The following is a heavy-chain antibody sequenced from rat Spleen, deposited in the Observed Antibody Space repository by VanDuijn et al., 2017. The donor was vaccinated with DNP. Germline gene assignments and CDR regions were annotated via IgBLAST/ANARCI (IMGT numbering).Heavy chain of an antibody. J-gene: IGHJ2*01. CDR1: GFNFNDYW. V-gene: IGHV4-2*01. CDR2: INKDSSAI. CDR3: EKGRNYGGGSDYFDY. Sequence: EVKLVESGGGLVQPGRSLKLSCAASGFNFNDYWMGWVRQAPGKGLEWIGQINKDSSAIAYIPSLKDKFTISRYNAQNTLYLQMSKLGSEDTAIYYCEKGRNYGGGSDYFDYWGQGVMVTVSS. D-gene: IGHD1-11*01.